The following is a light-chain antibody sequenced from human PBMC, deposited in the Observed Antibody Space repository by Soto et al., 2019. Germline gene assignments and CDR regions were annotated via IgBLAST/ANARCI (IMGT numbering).Light chain of an antibody. CDR2: GAI. CDR1: QSVSKY. Sequence: DIQMTQSPSSLSASVGDRVTITCRASQSVSKYLNWYQQNPGKAPKLLIYGAISLHSGVPSRFSGSGSGTYSTPTISNLQPEDIASYSCQQSYSTPGTFGQGTKVEIK. V-gene: IGKV1-39*01. CDR3: QQSYSTPGT. J-gene: IGKJ1*01.